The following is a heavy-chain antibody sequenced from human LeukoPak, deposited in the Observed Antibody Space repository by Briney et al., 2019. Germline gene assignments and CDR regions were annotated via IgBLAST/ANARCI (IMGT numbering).Heavy chain of an antibody. J-gene: IGHJ4*02. CDR1: GGSFSGYY. CDR2: ISYSGST. D-gene: IGHD2-2*01. Sequence: SETLSLTCAVYGGSFSGYYWSWVRQPPGKGLEWIGYISYSGSTNYNPSLKSRVTISLDTSKNQFSLRLSSMTAADTAVYYCARVVVPTNFDYWGQGTLVSVSS. V-gene: IGHV4-59*01. CDR3: ARVVVPTNFDY.